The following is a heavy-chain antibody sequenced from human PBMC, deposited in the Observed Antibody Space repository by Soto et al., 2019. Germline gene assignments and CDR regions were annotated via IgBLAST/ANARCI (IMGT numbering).Heavy chain of an antibody. CDR3: TQDGGSRDWLTVN. V-gene: IGHV3-23*01. D-gene: IGHD3-9*01. CDR1: GFTVTAYA. Sequence: EVQLLESGGDLVQPGGSLRLSCAASGFTVTAYAMSWIRQAPGKGLEWVSAITGGGDNTYYADSVKGRFTISRDNSKNTLYLQMNSLSAEDTAFYYCTQDGGSRDWLTVNWGQGTLVTVSS. J-gene: IGHJ4*02. CDR2: ITGGGDNT.